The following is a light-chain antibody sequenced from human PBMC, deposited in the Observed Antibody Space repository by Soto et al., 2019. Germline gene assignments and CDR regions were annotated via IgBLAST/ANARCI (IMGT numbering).Light chain of an antibody. CDR3: KKLNSFPLT. Sequence: DIQMPQSPSTLSASVGDSVTITCRASQSISSWLAWYQQKPGKANKLLIYDASSLESGVPSRFSGSGSGTEFTLTISSLQPDEFATYFCKKLNSFPLTVGGGTKVDIK. V-gene: IGKV1-5*01. CDR2: DAS. J-gene: IGKJ4*01. CDR1: QSISSW.